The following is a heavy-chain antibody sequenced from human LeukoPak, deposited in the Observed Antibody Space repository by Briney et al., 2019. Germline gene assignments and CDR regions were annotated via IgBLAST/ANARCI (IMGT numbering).Heavy chain of an antibody. D-gene: IGHD5-18*01. Sequence: SETLSLTCTVSGGSISSYNWSWIRQPPGKGLEWIGYIYYSGSTNYNPSLKSRVTISVDTSKNQFSLKLSSVTAADTAIYYCARHPTALVSYGFDPWGQGTLVTVSS. CDR3: ARHPTALVSYGFDP. J-gene: IGHJ5*02. CDR1: GGSISSYN. V-gene: IGHV4-59*08. CDR2: IYYSGST.